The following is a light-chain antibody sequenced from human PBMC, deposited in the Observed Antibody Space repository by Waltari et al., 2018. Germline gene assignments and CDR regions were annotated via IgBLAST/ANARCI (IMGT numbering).Light chain of an antibody. CDR3: MQGIHLLLT. CDR1: ESLLFSNGKTY. J-gene: IGKJ4*01. V-gene: IGKV2-29*02. CDR2: EVS. Sequence: DIVMTQTPLSLSVTPGQPASISCKSSESLLFSNGKTYMYWFLQRPGQSPQLLIDEVSSRLSGVPDRFSGSGSGTDFTLKISRVEAEDVGIYYCMQGIHLLLTFGGGTKVEIK.